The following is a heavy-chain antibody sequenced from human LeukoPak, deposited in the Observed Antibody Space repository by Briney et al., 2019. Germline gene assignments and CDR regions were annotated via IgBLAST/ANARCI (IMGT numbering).Heavy chain of an antibody. Sequence: GGSLRLSCAASGFTVSSNYMSWVRQAPGKGLEWVSVIYSGGSTYYADSVKGRFTISRDNSKNTLYLQMNSLRAEDTAVYYCAREHCSGGSCYSIYYYYYMDVWGEGTTVTVSS. D-gene: IGHD2-15*01. V-gene: IGHV3-53*01. CDR3: AREHCSGGSCYSIYYYYYMDV. CDR2: IYSGGST. J-gene: IGHJ6*03. CDR1: GFTVSSNY.